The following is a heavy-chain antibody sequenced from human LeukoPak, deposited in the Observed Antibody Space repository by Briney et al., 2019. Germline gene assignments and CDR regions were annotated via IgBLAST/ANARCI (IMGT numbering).Heavy chain of an antibody. V-gene: IGHV1-18*01. CDR3: ARPLDYYDSSGYYNY. CDR1: GYTFTSYG. D-gene: IGHD3-22*01. Sequence: ASVKVSCKASGYTFTSYGISWVGQAPGQGLEWMGWISAYNGNTNYAQKLQGRVTMTTDTSTSTAYMELRSLRSDDTAVYYCARPLDYYDSSGYYNYWGQGTLVTVSS. CDR2: ISAYNGNT. J-gene: IGHJ4*02.